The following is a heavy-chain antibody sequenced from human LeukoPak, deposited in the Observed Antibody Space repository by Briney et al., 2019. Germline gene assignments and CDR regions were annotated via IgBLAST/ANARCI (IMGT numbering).Heavy chain of an antibody. CDR3: AKHSVLTGPGYAFDI. D-gene: IGHD3-9*01. CDR1: GGSISNYY. J-gene: IGHJ3*02. CDR2: IHYSGGT. Sequence: PSETLSLTCTVSGGSISNYYWSWIRQSPGKGLEWIGYIHYSGGTKYNSSLKSRVIISVDMSMNQFSLKLSSVTAADTAMYYCAKHSVLTGPGYAFDIWGQGTVVTVSS. V-gene: IGHV4-59*08.